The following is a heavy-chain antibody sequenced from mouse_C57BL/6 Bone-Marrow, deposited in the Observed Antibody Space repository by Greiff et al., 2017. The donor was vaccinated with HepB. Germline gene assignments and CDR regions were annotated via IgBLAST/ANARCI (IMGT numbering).Heavy chain of an antibody. CDR1: GYTFTDYY. CDR2: IYPGSGNT. D-gene: IGHD1-1*01. V-gene: IGHV1-76*01. J-gene: IGHJ3*01. Sequence: SGAELVRPGASVKLSCKASGYTFTDYYINWVKQRPGQGLEWIARIYPGSGNTYYNEKFKGKATLTAEKSSSTAYMQLSSLTSEDSAVYFCARERYYGSEFAYWGQGTLVTVSA. CDR3: ARERYYGSEFAY.